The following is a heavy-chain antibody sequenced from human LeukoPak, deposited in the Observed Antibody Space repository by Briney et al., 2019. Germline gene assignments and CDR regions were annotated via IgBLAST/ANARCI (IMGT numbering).Heavy chain of an antibody. D-gene: IGHD2-8*02. CDR1: GFTFSSYV. CDR3: ARGDRSTGWIY. CDR2: VTGCGDKT. V-gene: IGHV3-23*01. J-gene: IGHJ4*02. Sequence: PGGSLRLSCAASGFTFSSYVMSWVRQAPGKGLDWVSAVTGCGDKTYYPDSSKGQFNISRDNSKSTLYLQINSLRAEDPAVYFCARGDRSTGWIYWGQGTLVTVS.